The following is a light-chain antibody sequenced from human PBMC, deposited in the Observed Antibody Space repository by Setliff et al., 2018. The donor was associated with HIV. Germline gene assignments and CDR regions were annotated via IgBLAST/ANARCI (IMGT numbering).Light chain of an antibody. V-gene: IGLV2-14*03. CDR1: HNDVGSYDY. CDR3: SSYTTTKTYV. J-gene: IGLJ1*01. CDR2: DVS. Sequence: ASVSGSPGQTISISCTGTHNDVGSYDYVSWYQQHPGKAPKLIIFDVSKGPSGVSNRFSGSKSGNTASLTISGLQAADEAGYYCSSYTTTKTYVFGSGTKVTV.